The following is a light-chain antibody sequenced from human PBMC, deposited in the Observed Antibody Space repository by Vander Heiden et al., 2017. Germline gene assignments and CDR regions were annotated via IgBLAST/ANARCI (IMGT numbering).Light chain of an antibody. Sequence: DVQMTQSPSSLSASVGDRVTITCQASQVISNYLNCYQQKPGKAPTRLIYDASNLETGVPSRLSGSGSGTDFTFTISSLQPEDIATYYCQQYDNLPSYTFGQGTKLEVK. V-gene: IGKV1-33*01. CDR1: QVISNY. CDR2: DAS. CDR3: QQYDNLPSYT. J-gene: IGKJ2*01.